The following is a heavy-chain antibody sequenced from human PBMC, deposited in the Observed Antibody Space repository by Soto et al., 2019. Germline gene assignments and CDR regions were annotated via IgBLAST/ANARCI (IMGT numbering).Heavy chain of an antibody. CDR2: ISGSGGST. CDR1: GFTFSSYA. Sequence: GGSLRLSCAASGFTFSSYAMSWVRQAPGKGLEWVSAISGSGGSTYYADSVKGRFTISRDNSKNTLYLQMNSLRAEDTAVYYCAKAGRKTVTNVLGYYYMDVRGKGTTVTVSS. J-gene: IGHJ6*03. V-gene: IGHV3-23*01. CDR3: AKAGRKTVTNVLGYYYMDV. D-gene: IGHD4-17*01.